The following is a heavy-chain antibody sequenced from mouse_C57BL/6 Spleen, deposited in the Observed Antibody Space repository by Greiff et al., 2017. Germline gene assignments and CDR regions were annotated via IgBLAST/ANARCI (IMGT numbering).Heavy chain of an antibody. J-gene: IGHJ4*01. V-gene: IGHV1-39*01. CDR1: GYSFTDYN. D-gene: IGHD2-3*01. CDR3: ASLSYDGYYDYYAKDY. CDR2: INPNYGTT. Sequence: EVQLKESGPELVKPGASVKISCKASGYSFTDYNMNWVKQSNGKSLEWIGVINPNYGTTSYNQKFKGKATLTVDQSSSTAYMQLNSLTSEDSAVYYCASLSYDGYYDYYAKDYWGQGTSVTVSS.